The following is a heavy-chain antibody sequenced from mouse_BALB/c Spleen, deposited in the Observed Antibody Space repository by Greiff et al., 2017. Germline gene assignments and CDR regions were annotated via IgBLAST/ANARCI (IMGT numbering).Heavy chain of an antibody. J-gene: IGHJ4*01. CDR1: GFTFTDYY. Sequence: EVKLMESGGGLVQPGGSLRLSCATSGFTFTDYYMSWVRQPPGKALEWLGFIRNKANGYTTEYSASVKGRFTISRDNSQSILYLQMNTLRAEDSATYYCARDDYDGYAMDYWGQGTSVTVSS. CDR2: IRNKANGYTT. CDR3: ARDDYDGYAMDY. D-gene: IGHD2-4*01. V-gene: IGHV7-3*02.